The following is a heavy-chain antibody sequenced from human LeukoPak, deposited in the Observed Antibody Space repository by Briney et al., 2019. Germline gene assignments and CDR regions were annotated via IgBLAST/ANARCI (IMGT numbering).Heavy chain of an antibody. CDR3: ARGITRMDV. V-gene: IGHV4-59*08. Sequence: PSETLSLTCTVSGGSISSFYWSWIRQPPGKGLEWIGNIYYGGSTNYNPSLKSRVTISVGTSKNQFSLNPSSVTAADTAVYYCARGITRMDVWGQGTTVTVSS. CDR1: GGSISSFY. J-gene: IGHJ6*02. CDR2: IYYGGST.